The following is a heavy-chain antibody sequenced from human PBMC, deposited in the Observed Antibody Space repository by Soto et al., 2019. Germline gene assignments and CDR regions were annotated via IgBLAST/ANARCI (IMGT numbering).Heavy chain of an antibody. Sequence: SETLSLTCAVSGCSISSSNWWSWVRQPPGRGLEWIGEIYHSGSSNYNSSLKSRVSISVDKSKNQFSLKLSSVTAADTAVYYCAGGRIGTRRDYWGQGTLVTVSS. D-gene: IGHD2-2*01. CDR1: GCSISSSNW. J-gene: IGHJ4*02. CDR2: IYHSGSS. CDR3: AGGRIGTRRDY. V-gene: IGHV4-4*02.